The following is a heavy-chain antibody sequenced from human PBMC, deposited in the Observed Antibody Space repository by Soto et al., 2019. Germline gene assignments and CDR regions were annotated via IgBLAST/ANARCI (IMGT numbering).Heavy chain of an antibody. Sequence: PGGSLRLSCEASGFTFSDYYMDCVRQAPGKGLEWVGRTRNKANSYTTDYAASVRGRFTISRDDSKNSLYLQMSSRQTEDTAVYFYASSTSWTYLLRSWGQGSLVTVSS. CDR3: ASSTSWTYLLRS. CDR1: GFTFSDYY. J-gene: IGHJ5*02. D-gene: IGHD1-26*01. V-gene: IGHV3-72*01. CDR2: TRNKANSYTT.